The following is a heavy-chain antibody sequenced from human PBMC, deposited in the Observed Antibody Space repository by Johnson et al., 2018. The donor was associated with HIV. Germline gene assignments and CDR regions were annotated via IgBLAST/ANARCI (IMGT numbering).Heavy chain of an antibody. D-gene: IGHD6-13*01. V-gene: IGHV3-30*04. CDR1: GFTFSIYA. Sequence: QVQLVESGGGVVQPGRSLRLSCVASGFTFSIYAMHWVRQAPGKGLEWVAVISYDGSNKYYADSVKGRFTISRDNSKNTLYVQMNSLRAEDTAVYYCARDSASGQQLVNSDAFDIWGQGTMVTVSS. CDR3: ARDSASGQQLVNSDAFDI. CDR2: ISYDGSNK. J-gene: IGHJ3*02.